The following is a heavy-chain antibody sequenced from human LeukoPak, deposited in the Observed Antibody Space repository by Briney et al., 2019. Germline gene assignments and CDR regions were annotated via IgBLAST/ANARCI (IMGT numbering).Heavy chain of an antibody. CDR3: ARALVRATMVWYFDL. CDR1: GGSFSGYY. D-gene: IGHD5-12*01. V-gene: IGHV4-34*01. J-gene: IGHJ2*01. Sequence: SDTLSLTCAVSGGSFSGYYWSWIRQPPGKGLEWIGEISHSGSTNYSPSLKSRVTISVDTSKNQFSLNLSSVTAADTAVYYCARALVRATMVWYFDLWGRGTLVTVSS. CDR2: ISHSGST.